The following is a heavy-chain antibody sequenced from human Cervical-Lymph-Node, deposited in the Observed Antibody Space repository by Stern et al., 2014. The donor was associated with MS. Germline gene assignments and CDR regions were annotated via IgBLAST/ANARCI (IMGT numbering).Heavy chain of an antibody. CDR1: GGTFSSYA. Sequence: VQLVESGAEVKKPGSSVKVSCKASGGTFSSYAISWVRQAPGQGLEWMGGIIPIFGTANYAQKFQGRVKITADESTSTAYMELSSLRSEDTAVYYCATGRWLQKWVHFDYWGQGTLVTVSS. D-gene: IGHD5-24*01. CDR3: ATGRWLQKWVHFDY. V-gene: IGHV1-69*01. CDR2: IIPIFGTA. J-gene: IGHJ4*02.